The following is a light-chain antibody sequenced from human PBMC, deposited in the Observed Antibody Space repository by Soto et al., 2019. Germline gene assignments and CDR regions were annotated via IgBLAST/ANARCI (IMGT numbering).Light chain of an antibody. CDR3: QAWDSGVVV. V-gene: IGLV3-1*01. CDR2: QDT. CDR1: KLGDKY. J-gene: IGLJ2*01. Sequence: SYELTQPPSVSVSPGQTASITCSGDKLGDKYACWYQQRPGQSPLLVIYQDTKRPSGIPERFSGSNSGNTATLTISGTQAMDEADYYCQAWDSGVVVFGGGTEVTVL.